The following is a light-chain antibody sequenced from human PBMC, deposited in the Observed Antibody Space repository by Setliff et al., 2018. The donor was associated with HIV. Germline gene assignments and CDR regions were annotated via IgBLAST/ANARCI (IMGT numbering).Light chain of an antibody. V-gene: IGLV3-25*03. J-gene: IGLJ1*01. CDR3: QSADSIGIRYV. CDR1: ALPKQY. CDR2: KDS. Sequence: SYELTQPPSVSVSTGQTARITCSGDALPKQYAYLYQQKPGQAPVLVIYKDSERPSGIPERFSGSNSGTTVTLTISGVQAEDGADYYCQSADSIGIRYVFGTGTKATVL.